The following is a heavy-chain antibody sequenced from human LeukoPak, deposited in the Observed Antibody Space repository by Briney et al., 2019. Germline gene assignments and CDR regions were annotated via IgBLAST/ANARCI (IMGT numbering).Heavy chain of an antibody. CDR1: GYSISSGYY. Sequence: SETLSLTCTVSGYSISSGYYWGWIRPPPGKGLEWIGSIYHSGSTNYNPSLKSRVTISVDTSKNQFSLKLSSVTAADTAVYYCARRTMVRGVIRYWGQGTLVTVSS. CDR3: ARRTMVRGVIRY. V-gene: IGHV4-38-2*02. D-gene: IGHD3-10*01. J-gene: IGHJ4*02. CDR2: IYHSGST.